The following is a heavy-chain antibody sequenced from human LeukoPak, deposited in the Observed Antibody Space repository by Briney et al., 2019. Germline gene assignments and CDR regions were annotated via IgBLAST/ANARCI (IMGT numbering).Heavy chain of an antibody. Sequence: GGSLRLSCAASGSTFSSYWMSWVRQAPGKGLEWVANIKQDGSEKYYVDSVKGRFTISRDNAKNSLYLQMNSLRAEDTAVYYCARGLSSGWYDYYGMDVWGQGTTVTVSS. CDR2: IKQDGSEK. CDR1: GSTFSSYW. D-gene: IGHD6-19*01. J-gene: IGHJ6*02. V-gene: IGHV3-7*01. CDR3: ARGLSSGWYDYYGMDV.